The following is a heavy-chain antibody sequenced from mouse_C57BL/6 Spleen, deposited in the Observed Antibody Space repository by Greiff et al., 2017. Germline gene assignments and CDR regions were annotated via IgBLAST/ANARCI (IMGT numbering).Heavy chain of an antibody. CDR1: GFSFNTYA. J-gene: IGHJ4*01. V-gene: IGHV10-1*01. Sequence: DVQLVESGGGLVQPKGSLKLSCAASGFSFNTYAMNWVRQAPGKGLEWVARIRSKSNNYATYYADSVKDRFTISRDDSESMLYLQMNNLKTEDTAMYYCVRQFYAMDYWGQGTSVTVSS. CDR2: IRSKSNNYAT. CDR3: VRQFYAMDY.